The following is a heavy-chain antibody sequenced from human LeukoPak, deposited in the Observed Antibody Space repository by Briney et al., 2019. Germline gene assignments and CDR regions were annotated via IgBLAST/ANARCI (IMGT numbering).Heavy chain of an antibody. Sequence: GGSLRLSCAASGFTFSSYGMHWVRQAPGKGLEWVAFTRYDGSNKYYADSVKGRFTISRDNSKNTLYLQMNSLRAEDTAVYYCAKEPRPYRYFDYWGQGTLVTVSS. CDR2: TRYDGSNK. J-gene: IGHJ4*02. V-gene: IGHV3-30*02. CDR3: AKEPRPYRYFDY. CDR1: GFTFSSYG. D-gene: IGHD3-16*02.